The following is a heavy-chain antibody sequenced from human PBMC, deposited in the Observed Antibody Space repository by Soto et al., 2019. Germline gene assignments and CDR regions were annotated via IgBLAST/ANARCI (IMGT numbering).Heavy chain of an antibody. CDR2: ISVSGDRT. CDR1: GFTFTSYA. Sequence: GGSLRLSCAASGFTFTSYAMRWVRQAPGKGLEWVSSISVSGDRTFYADSVKGRFTISRDNSRNTLHLQMNSLRAEDTAVYYCTTDLWRIAVVVGSTGYFNPWGQGTPVTVSS. CDR3: TTDLWRIAVVVGSTGYFNP. D-gene: IGHD2-15*01. J-gene: IGHJ5*02. V-gene: IGHV3-23*01.